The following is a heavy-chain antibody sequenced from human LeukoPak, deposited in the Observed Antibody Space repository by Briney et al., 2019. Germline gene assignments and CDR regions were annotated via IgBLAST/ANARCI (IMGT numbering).Heavy chain of an antibody. Sequence: GGSLRLSCGGSGFIFDDYAMHWVRQAPGKGLEWVSGVNWNSGAIDYAESVKGRFTISRDNAKNSLYLQMNSLRTEDTALYFCARDRAYSYGYTYFDLWGRGTLVTVSS. CDR1: GFIFDDYA. D-gene: IGHD5-18*01. CDR3: ARDRAYSYGYTYFDL. V-gene: IGHV3-9*01. CDR2: VNWNSGAI. J-gene: IGHJ2*01.